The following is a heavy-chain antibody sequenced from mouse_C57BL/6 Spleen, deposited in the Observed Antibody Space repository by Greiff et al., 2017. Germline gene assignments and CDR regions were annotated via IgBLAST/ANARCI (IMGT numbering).Heavy chain of an antibody. Sequence: VQLKESGAELVRPGASVKLSCTASGFNIKDYYMHWVKQRPEQGLEWIGRIDPEDGDTEYAPKFQGKATMTADTSSNTAYLQLSSLTSEDTAVYYCTKIYYGNYAYAMDYWGQGTSVTVSS. D-gene: IGHD2-1*01. CDR2: IDPEDGDT. CDR3: TKIYYGNYAYAMDY. J-gene: IGHJ4*01. CDR1: GFNIKDYY. V-gene: IGHV14-1*01.